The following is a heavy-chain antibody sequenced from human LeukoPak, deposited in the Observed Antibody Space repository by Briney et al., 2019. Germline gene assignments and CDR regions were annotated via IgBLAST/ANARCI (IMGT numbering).Heavy chain of an antibody. D-gene: IGHD4-17*01. J-gene: IGHJ3*02. CDR3: ARDPSTVTKGLDI. Sequence: PSETLSLTCTVSGGSISSYYWSWIRQPPGKGLEWIGYIYYSGSTNYNPSLKSRVTISVETSKNQFSLKLSSVTDADTAVYYCARDPSTVTKGLDIWGQGTMVTVSS. CDR1: GGSISSYY. V-gene: IGHV4-59*01. CDR2: IYYSGST.